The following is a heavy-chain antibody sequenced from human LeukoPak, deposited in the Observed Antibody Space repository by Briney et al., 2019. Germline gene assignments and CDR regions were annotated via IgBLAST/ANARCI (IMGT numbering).Heavy chain of an antibody. V-gene: IGHV3-49*04. D-gene: IGHD6-6*01. CDR2: IRSKAFGGTT. CDR1: GFTFGDYA. J-gene: IGHJ4*02. Sequence: GGSLRLSCTASGFTFGDYAMSWVSQSPGKGLEWVGFIRSKAFGGTTEYAASVKGRFTISRDDSKSIAYLQMDSLKIEDTAVYYCTRDLTIAARPTYIDYWGQGTLVTVSS. CDR3: TRDLTIAARPTYIDY.